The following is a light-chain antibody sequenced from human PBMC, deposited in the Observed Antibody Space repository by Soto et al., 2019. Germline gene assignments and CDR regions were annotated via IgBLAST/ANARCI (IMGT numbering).Light chain of an antibody. J-gene: IGKJ3*01. CDR1: QSVNSDY. V-gene: IGKV3-20*01. CDR3: QHSGRSPSFT. Sequence: EIVWTQSPGTLSLSPGERATLSCRASQSVNSDYLAWYQQRPGQAPRLLIYGTFNRPTGIPARFSGTRSVTAFTLTISMLEPEDFAVYYCQHSGRSPSFTFGPGTKVDIK. CDR2: GTF.